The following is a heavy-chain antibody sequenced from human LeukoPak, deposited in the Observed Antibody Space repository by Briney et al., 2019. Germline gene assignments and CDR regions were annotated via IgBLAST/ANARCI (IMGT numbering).Heavy chain of an antibody. V-gene: IGHV3-9*03. J-gene: IGHJ4*02. CDR3: AKEAGGSYSRYYFDY. Sequence: GGSLRLSCAASGFTFDDYAMHWVRQAPGEGLEWVSGISWNSGSIGYADSVKGRFTISRDNAKNSLYLQMNSLRAEDMALYYCAKEAGGSYSRYYFDYWGQGTLVTVSS. CDR1: GFTFDDYA. CDR2: ISWNSGSI. D-gene: IGHD1-26*01.